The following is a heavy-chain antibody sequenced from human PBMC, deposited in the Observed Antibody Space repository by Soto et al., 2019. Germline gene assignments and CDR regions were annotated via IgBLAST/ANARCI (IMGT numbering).Heavy chain of an antibody. CDR1: GYTFPSYY. Sequence: QVQLVQSGAEVKKPGASVKVSCKASGYTFPSYYMHWVRQAPGQGLEWMGIINPSGGSTSYAQKFQGRVTMTRDTSTSTVYMELSSLRSEDTAVYYCAIVSYYYDSSGYYPKGAFDYWGQGTLVTVSS. J-gene: IGHJ4*02. CDR3: AIVSYYYDSSGYYPKGAFDY. D-gene: IGHD3-22*01. V-gene: IGHV1-46*01. CDR2: INPSGGST.